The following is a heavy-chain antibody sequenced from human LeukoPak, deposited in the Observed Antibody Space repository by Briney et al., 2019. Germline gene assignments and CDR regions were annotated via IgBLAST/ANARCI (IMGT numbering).Heavy chain of an antibody. D-gene: IGHD3-22*01. Sequence: SETLSLTCAVSGYSISSGYYWGWIRQPPGKGLEWIGSIFQSRNSYYNPSLKSRVTISLDTSKNQFSLKLSSVTAADTAVYYCARVLGDDGSGYYYDYWGQGTLVTVSS. J-gene: IGHJ4*02. V-gene: IGHV4-38-2*01. CDR2: IFQSRNS. CDR3: ARVLGDDGSGYYYDY. CDR1: GYSISSGYY.